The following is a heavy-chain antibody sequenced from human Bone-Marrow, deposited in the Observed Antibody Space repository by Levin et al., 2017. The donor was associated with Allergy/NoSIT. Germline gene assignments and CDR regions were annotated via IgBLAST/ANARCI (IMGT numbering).Heavy chain of an antibody. CDR3: AREGEDGYNHFDY. J-gene: IGHJ4*02. V-gene: IGHV1-2*02. D-gene: IGHD5-24*01. Sequence: GESLKISCKASGYTFTGYYMHWVRQAPGQGLEWMGWINPNSGGTNYAQKFQGRVTMTRDTSISTAYMELSRLRSDDTAVYYCAREGEDGYNHFDYWGQGTLVTVSS. CDR1: GYTFTGYY. CDR2: INPNSGGT.